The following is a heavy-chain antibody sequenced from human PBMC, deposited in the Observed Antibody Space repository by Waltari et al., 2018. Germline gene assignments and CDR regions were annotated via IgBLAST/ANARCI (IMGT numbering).Heavy chain of an antibody. CDR2: IEQYGREK. CDR1: GFSLRSYW. Sequence: EVQLAESGGGLVRPGGSLRLSCAASGFSLRSYWMNWVRQAPGKGLEGVNNIEQYGREKYYVDSGKGRFTISRDNSKNSVYLQMNSLRAEDTAVYYCARGSPDMSAAGPDYWGQGTLVVVSS. V-gene: IGHV3-7*03. CDR3: ARGSPDMSAAGPDY. J-gene: IGHJ4*02. D-gene: IGHD6-13*01.